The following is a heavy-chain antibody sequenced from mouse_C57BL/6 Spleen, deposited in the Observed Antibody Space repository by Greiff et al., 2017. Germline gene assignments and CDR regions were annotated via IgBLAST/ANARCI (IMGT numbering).Heavy chain of an antibody. D-gene: IGHD1-1*02. J-gene: IGHJ4*01. V-gene: IGHV5-9-1*02. CDR2: ISSGGDYI. CDR1: GFTFSSYA. CDR3: TRAHYGYAMDY. Sequence: EVKVVESGEGLVKPGGSLKLSCAASGFTFSSYAMSWVRQTPEKRLEWVAYISSGGDYIYYADTVKGRFTISRDNARNTLYLQMSSLKSEDTAMYYCTRAHYGYAMDYWGQGTSVTVSS.